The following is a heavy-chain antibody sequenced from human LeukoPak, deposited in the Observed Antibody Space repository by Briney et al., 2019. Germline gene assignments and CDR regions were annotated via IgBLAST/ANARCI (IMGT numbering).Heavy chain of an antibody. J-gene: IGHJ4*02. Sequence: PGGSLRLSCAASGFTFSSYSMNWVRQAPGKGLEWVSSISSSSSYIYYADSVKGRFTISRDNAKNSLYLQMNSLRAEDTAVYYCARERYCTNGVCYDHYFDYWGQGTLVTVSS. CDR3: ARERYCTNGVCYDHYFDY. CDR1: GFTFSSYS. CDR2: ISSSSSYI. V-gene: IGHV3-21*01. D-gene: IGHD2-8*01.